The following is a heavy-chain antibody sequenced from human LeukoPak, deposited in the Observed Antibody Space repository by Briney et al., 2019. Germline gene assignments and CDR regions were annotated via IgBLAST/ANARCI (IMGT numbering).Heavy chain of an antibody. V-gene: IGHV4-59*11. J-gene: IGHJ4*02. CDR1: GSMSNHF. CDR2: IYDTGAT. D-gene: IGHD4-23*01. CDR3: ARDYGGNLFIDY. Sequence: PSETLSLTCTVFGSMSNHFWSWIRQPPGKGLEWTGYIYDTGATDYNPSLKSRVTMSVDTSKNQFSLKLSSVTAADTAVYYCARDYGGNLFIDYWGQGTLVTVSS.